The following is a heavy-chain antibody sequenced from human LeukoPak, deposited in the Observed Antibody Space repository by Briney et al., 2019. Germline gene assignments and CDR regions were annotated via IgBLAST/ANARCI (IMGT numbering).Heavy chain of an antibody. CDR3: AKGVVAATGAFDI. D-gene: IGHD2-15*01. J-gene: IGHJ3*02. Sequence: PGGSLRLSCAASGFTFSSYGMHWVRQAPGKGLERVAVIWYDGSNKYYADSVKGRFTISRDNSKNTLYLQMNSPRAEDTAVYYCAKGVVAATGAFDIWGQGTMVTVSS. V-gene: IGHV3-33*06. CDR1: GFTFSSYG. CDR2: IWYDGSNK.